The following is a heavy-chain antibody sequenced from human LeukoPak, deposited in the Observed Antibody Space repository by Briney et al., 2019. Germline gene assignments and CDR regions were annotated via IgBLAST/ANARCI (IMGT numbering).Heavy chain of an antibody. CDR2: VRSKADGGTT. CDR1: GFTFSSAW. Sequence: GGSLRLSCAASGFTFSSAWMTWVRQAPGKGLEWVGRVRSKADGGTTDYAAPAKGRFTISRDDSKNTVLLQMNSLKTEDTAVYYCTTVRPGTSGYSYWGQGTPVTVSS. D-gene: IGHD3-22*01. J-gene: IGHJ4*02. V-gene: IGHV3-15*01. CDR3: TTVRPGTSGYSY.